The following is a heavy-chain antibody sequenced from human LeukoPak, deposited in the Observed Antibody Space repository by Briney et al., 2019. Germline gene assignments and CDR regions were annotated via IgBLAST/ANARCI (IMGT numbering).Heavy chain of an antibody. CDR2: ISWNSGSI. CDR1: GFTFDDYA. Sequence: PGRSLRLSCAASGFTFDDYAMHWVRQAPGKGLEWVSGISWNSGSIGYADSVKGRFTISRDNAKNSLYLQMNSLRAEDTAVYYCARINSEDDSWGQGTLVTVTS. J-gene: IGHJ5*01. V-gene: IGHV3-9*01. D-gene: IGHD3-10*01. CDR3: ARINSEDDS.